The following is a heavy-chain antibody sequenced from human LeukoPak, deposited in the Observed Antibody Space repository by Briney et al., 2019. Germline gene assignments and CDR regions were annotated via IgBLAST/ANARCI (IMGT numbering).Heavy chain of an antibody. CDR2: ISYDGSNK. D-gene: IGHD3-22*01. V-gene: IGHV3-30-3*01. CDR3: ANNYYDSSGYYMVDY. Sequence: RGSLRLSCAASGFTFSSYAMHWVRQAPGKGLEWVAVISYDGSNKYYADSVKGRFTISRDNSKNTLYLQMNSLRAEDTAVHYCANNYYDSSGYYMVDYWGQGTLVTVSS. J-gene: IGHJ4*02. CDR1: GFTFSSYA.